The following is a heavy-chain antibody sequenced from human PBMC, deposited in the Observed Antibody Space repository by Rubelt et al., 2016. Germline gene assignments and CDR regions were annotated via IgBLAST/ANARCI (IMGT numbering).Heavy chain of an antibody. Sequence: TFSSYAMHWVRQAPGKGLEWVAVISYDGSNKYYADSVKGRFTISRDNSKNTLYLQMNNLRAEDTAVYYCARDGGRFGLDYWGQGTLVTVSS. V-gene: IGHV3-30*04. CDR2: ISYDGSNK. CDR3: ARDGGRFGLDY. CDR1: TFSSYA. D-gene: IGHD3-10*01. J-gene: IGHJ4*02.